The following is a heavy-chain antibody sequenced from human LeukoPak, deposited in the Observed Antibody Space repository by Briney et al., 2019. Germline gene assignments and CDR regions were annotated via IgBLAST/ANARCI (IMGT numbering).Heavy chain of an antibody. Sequence: GGSLRLSCAASGFSFDDYAMSWVRQAPEKGLEWVSGINWNGGSTGYADSVKGRFTISRDNAKNFLYLQMNSLRAEDTALYYCARDRAPSMIVVVVTTAFDLWGRGTLVTVSS. V-gene: IGHV3-20*04. CDR3: ARDRAPSMIVVVVTTAFDL. D-gene: IGHD3-22*01. CDR1: GFSFDDYA. J-gene: IGHJ2*01. CDR2: INWNGGST.